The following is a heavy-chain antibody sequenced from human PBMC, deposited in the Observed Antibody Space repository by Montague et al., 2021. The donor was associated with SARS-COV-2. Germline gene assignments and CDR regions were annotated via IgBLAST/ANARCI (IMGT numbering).Heavy chain of an antibody. J-gene: IGHJ4*02. Sequence: SETLSLTCAVYGGSFSGYYWNRIRQPPGKGLEWIGEINHSGSTNYNPSLKSRVTMSVDTSKNQFSLKLSPVTAADTAVYYCARGARQGYGFRLGSFDSWGQGTLVTVSS. CDR3: ARGARQGYGFRLGSFDS. D-gene: IGHD3-10*01. V-gene: IGHV4-34*01. CDR2: INHSGST. CDR1: GGSFSGYY.